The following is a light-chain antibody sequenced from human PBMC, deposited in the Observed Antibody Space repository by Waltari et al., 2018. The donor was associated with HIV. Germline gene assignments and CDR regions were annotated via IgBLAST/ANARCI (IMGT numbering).Light chain of an antibody. Sequence: QAVLTQPPSVSGAPGLRVTISCTGSSSNIGAGYDVHWYQQLPGTAPKLLIYGNSNLPSGVADRFSGSKSGTSASLAIAGLQAEDEAEYYGQSYDSSLSGSVFGGGTKLTVL. CDR2: GNS. J-gene: IGLJ2*01. CDR3: QSYDSSLSGSV. CDR1: SSNIGAGYD. V-gene: IGLV1-40*01.